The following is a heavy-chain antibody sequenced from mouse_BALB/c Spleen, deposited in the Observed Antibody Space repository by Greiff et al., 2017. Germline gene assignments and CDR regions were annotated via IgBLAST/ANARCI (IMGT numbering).Heavy chain of an antibody. CDR1: GFTFTDYY. V-gene: IGHV7-3*02. J-gene: IGHJ4*01. Sequence: EVQRVESGGGLVQPGGSLRLSCATSGFTFTDYYMSWVRQPPGKALEWLGFIRNKANGYTTEYSASVKGRFTISRDNSQSILYLQMNTLRAEDSATYYCASAYYGNYYAMDYWGQGTSVTVSS. CDR3: ASAYYGNYYAMDY. CDR2: IRNKANGYTT. D-gene: IGHD2-10*01.